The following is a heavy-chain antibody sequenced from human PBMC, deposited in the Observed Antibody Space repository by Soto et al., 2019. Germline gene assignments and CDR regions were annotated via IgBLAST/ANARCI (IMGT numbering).Heavy chain of an antibody. D-gene: IGHD2-2*01. J-gene: IGHJ6*03. V-gene: IGHV5-51*01. CDR1: GYSFTSYW. Sequence: GESLKISCKGSGYSFTSYWIGWVRQMPGKGLEWMGIIYPGDSDTRYSPSFQGQVTISADKSISTAYLQWSSLKASDTAMYYCARHAYCSSTSCPYGNYYYYYYMDVWGKGTTVTVSS. CDR2: IYPGDSDT. CDR3: ARHAYCSSTSCPYGNYYYYYYMDV.